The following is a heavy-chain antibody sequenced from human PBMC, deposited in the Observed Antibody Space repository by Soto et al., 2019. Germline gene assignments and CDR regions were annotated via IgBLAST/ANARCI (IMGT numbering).Heavy chain of an antibody. CDR3: ARVEWGYSSPLDY. V-gene: IGHV3-7*05. Sequence: EVQLVESGGGLVQPGGSLRLSCAASGFTFSSYWMSWVRQAPGKGLEWVANIKQDGSEKYYVDSVKGRFTISRDNAKNSLYLQMNSLRAEDTAVYYCARVEWGYSSPLDYWGQGTLVTVSS. J-gene: IGHJ4*02. D-gene: IGHD6-13*01. CDR2: IKQDGSEK. CDR1: GFTFSSYW.